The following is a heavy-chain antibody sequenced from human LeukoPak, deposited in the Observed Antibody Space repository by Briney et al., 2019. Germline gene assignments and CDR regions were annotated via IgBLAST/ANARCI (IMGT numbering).Heavy chain of an antibody. CDR3: ARDVNYDDSSGPPNWFDP. J-gene: IGHJ5*02. CDR1: GYTFTSYD. CDR2: MNPNSGNT. Sequence: ASVKVSCKASGYTFTSYDINWVRQATGQGLEWMGWMNPNSGNTSYAQKFQGRVTMTRNTSISTAYMELSSLRSEDTAVYYCARDVNYDDSSGPPNWFDPWGQGTLVTVSS. V-gene: IGHV1-8*01. D-gene: IGHD3-22*01.